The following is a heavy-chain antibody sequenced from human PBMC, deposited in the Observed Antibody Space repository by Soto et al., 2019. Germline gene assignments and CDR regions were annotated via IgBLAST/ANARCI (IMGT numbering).Heavy chain of an antibody. J-gene: IGHJ5*02. CDR1: GGSISSISYY. CDR3: ARRFLEWLSPLNWFDP. Sequence: SETLSLTCTVSGGSISSISYYWGWIRQPPGKGLEWIGSIYYSGSTYYNPSLKSRVTISVDTSKNQFSLKLSSVTAADTAVYYCARRFLEWLSPLNWFDPWGQGTLVTDSS. CDR2: IYYSGST. D-gene: IGHD3-3*01. V-gene: IGHV4-39*01.